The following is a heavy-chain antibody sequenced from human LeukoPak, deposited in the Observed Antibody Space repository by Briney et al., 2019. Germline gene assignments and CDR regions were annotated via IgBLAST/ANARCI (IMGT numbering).Heavy chain of an antibody. Sequence: SETLSLTCTVSGGSISSGGYYWSWIRQPPGKGLEWIGYIYHSGSTYYNPSLKSRVTISVDRSKNQFSLKLSSVTAADTAVYYCASSIVVVPAADYYFDYWGQGTLVTVSS. J-gene: IGHJ4*02. V-gene: IGHV4-30-2*01. CDR3: ASSIVVVPAADYYFDY. D-gene: IGHD2-2*01. CDR2: IYHSGST. CDR1: GGSISSGGYY.